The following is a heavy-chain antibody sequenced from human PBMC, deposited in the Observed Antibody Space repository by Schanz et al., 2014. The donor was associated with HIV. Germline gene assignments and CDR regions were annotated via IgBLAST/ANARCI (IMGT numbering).Heavy chain of an antibody. Sequence: QVQLQQWGAGLLKPSETLSLTCAVYGSPYKGYYWGWVRQFSDWGLEWIGEINHGGSPNYNASLKSRVPITIDASKRQFSLEVTSVTAADTAVYYCARQGEDSVAARWFSGVDVWGQGTTVIVSS. CDR1: GSPYKGYY. D-gene: IGHD6-6*01. CDR3: ARQGEDSVAARWFSGVDV. CDR2: INHGGSP. V-gene: IGHV4-34*02. J-gene: IGHJ6*02.